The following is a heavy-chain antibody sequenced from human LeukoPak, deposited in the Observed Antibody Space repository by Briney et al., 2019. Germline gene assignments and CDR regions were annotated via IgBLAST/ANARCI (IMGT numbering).Heavy chain of an antibody. Sequence: GESLRLSCAASGFTFSDYYMSWIRQAPGKGLEWVSYINSSSSYTNYADSVKGRFTISRDNAKNSLSLQMNSLRAEDTAVYYCARAPYSSSWYYFDYWGQGTLVTV. D-gene: IGHD6-13*01. V-gene: IGHV3-11*05. J-gene: IGHJ4*02. CDR3: ARAPYSSSWYYFDY. CDR1: GFTFSDYY. CDR2: INSSSSYT.